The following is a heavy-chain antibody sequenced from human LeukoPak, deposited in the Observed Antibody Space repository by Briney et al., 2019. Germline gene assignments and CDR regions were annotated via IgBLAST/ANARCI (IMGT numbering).Heavy chain of an antibody. CDR2: ISYDGSNE. CDR1: GFTFSSYA. CDR3: ARRHFQGSSPTTVDY. J-gene: IGHJ4*02. Sequence: GGSLRLSCAASGFTFSSYAMHWVRQAPGKGLEWVAVISYDGSNEYYADSVKGRFTISRDNSKNTLYLQMNSLRAEDTAVYYCARRHFQGSSPTTVDYWGQGTLVTVSS. D-gene: IGHD6-13*01. V-gene: IGHV3-30*04.